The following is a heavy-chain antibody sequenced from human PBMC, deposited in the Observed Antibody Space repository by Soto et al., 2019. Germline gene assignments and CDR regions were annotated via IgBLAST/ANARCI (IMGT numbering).Heavy chain of an antibody. CDR1: GYTFTGYY. V-gene: IGHV1-2*04. Sequence: GASVKVSCKASGYTFTGYYMHWVRQAPGQGLEWMGWINPNSGGTNYAQKFQGWVTMTRDTSISTAYMELSRLRSDDTAVYYCARGKGVLLWFGELLDYYYGMDVWGQGTTVTVSS. D-gene: IGHD3-10*01. CDR3: ARGKGVLLWFGELLDYYYGMDV. J-gene: IGHJ6*02. CDR2: INPNSGGT.